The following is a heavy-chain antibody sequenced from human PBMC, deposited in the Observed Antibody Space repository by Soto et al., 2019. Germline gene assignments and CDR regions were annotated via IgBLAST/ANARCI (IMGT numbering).Heavy chain of an antibody. CDR3: ARSRNSAVADSFDF. J-gene: IGHJ4*02. CDR2: ISRDGSNK. V-gene: IGHV3-30*04. CDR1: GFTFSSYA. Sequence: QVQVVESGGGVVQPGRSLRLSCAASGFTFSSYAIHWVRQAPGKGLEWVAVISRDGSNKYYVDSVKGRFTISRDNSKNTLYLQMNSLGDEDTAVYYCARSRNSAVADSFDFWGQGTLVTVSS. D-gene: IGHD3-10*01.